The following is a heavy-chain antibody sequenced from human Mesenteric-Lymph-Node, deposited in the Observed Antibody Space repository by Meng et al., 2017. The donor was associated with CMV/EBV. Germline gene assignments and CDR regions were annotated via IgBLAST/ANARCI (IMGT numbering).Heavy chain of an antibody. Sequence: GESLKISCAASEFTFTNYAMSWVRQAPGKGLEWVSSISNSGDRRYYADSVKGRFTISRDNSEDTLYLQMNSLRADDTAIYYCAKDPPSYYNLHEGVIDYWGQEPWSPSPQ. CDR2: ISNSGDRR. CDR3: AKDPPSYYNLHEGVIDY. CDR1: EFTFTNYA. D-gene: IGHD1-26*01. V-gene: IGHV3-23*01. J-gene: IGHJ4*01.